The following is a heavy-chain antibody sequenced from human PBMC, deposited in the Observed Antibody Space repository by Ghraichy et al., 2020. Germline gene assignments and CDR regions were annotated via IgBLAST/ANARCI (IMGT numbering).Heavy chain of an antibody. V-gene: IGHV4-4*07. D-gene: IGHD3-10*01. CDR1: GASVTKYD. Sequence: SETLSLTCTVSGASVTKYDWSWIRQSAAKGLEWVGHIYTTGRADYNPSLQSRITLSVDASKNHVSLNLISVTAADTAVYYCARLNMIWGVKGWFDPWGQGNLVTVSS. CDR2: IYTTGRA. J-gene: IGHJ5*02. CDR3: ARLNMIWGVKGWFDP.